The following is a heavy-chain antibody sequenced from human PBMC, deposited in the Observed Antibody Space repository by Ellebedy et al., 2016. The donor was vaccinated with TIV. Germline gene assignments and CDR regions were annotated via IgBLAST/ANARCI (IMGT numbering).Heavy chain of an antibody. CDR1: GFTVSSNY. J-gene: IGHJ4*02. V-gene: IGHV3-53*01. Sequence: LSLTCXASGFTVSSNYMSWVRQAPGKGLEWVSVVYSGGNTYYADSVKGRFTISRDNSKNTLYLQMNSLRAEDTAVYYCARQVLKAGQGIAAVGFNDWGQGTLVTVSS. CDR2: VYSGGNT. CDR3: ARQVLKAGQGIAAVGFND. D-gene: IGHD6-13*01.